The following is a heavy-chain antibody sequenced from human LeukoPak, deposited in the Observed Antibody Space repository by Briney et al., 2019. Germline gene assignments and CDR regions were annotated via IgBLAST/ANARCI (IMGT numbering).Heavy chain of an antibody. CDR2: ISAYNGNT. D-gene: IGHD3-9*01. CDR3: ARDLVLRYFDWLPFDY. CDR1: GYTFTSYG. Sequence: ASVKVSCKASGYTFTSYGINWVRQAPGQGLEWMGWISAYNGNTNYAQKFQGRVTITTDESTSTAYMELSSLRSEDTAVYYCARDLVLRYFDWLPFDYWGQGTLVTVSS. J-gene: IGHJ4*02. V-gene: IGHV1-18*01.